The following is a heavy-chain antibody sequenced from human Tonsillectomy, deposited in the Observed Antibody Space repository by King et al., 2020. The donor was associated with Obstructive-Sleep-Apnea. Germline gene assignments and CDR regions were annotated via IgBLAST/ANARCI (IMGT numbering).Heavy chain of an antibody. Sequence: VQLVESGGGLVQPGGSLRLSCAASGFTFSTYRMNWVRQAPGKGLEWVSYISSSSSPINYADPVKGRFTISRDNAKNSLSLQMNSLRAEDTAVYYCARESWFGRTYYGGDVWGQGTTVTVSS. CDR3: ARESWFGRTYYGGDV. CDR2: ISSSSSPI. V-gene: IGHV3-48*04. CDR1: GFTFSTYR. J-gene: IGHJ6*02. D-gene: IGHD3-10*01.